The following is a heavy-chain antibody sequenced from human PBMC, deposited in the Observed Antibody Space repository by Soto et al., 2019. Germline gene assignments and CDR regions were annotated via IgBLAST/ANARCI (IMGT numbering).Heavy chain of an antibody. V-gene: IGHV4-4*07. CDR2: IYSSGST. J-gene: IGHJ5*02. D-gene: IGHD5-18*01. CDR3: ARDWAHTAVAGEPP. CDR1: GASISSYY. Sequence: NPSETLSLTCTVSGASISSYYWSWIRQPAGKGLEWIGRIYSSGSTSYNPSLKSRVTMSVDTSKNQFSLKLSSVTAADTAVYYCARDWAHTAVAGEPPWGQGTLVTVSS.